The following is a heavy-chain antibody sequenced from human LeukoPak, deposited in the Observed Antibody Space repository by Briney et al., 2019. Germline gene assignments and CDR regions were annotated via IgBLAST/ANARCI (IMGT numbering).Heavy chain of an antibody. CDR2: ISGSGDTS. D-gene: IGHD2/OR15-2a*01. Sequence: GGSLRLSCAASGFTFSDFWMHWVRQAPGKGPEWVSGISGSGDTSYFADSVQGRFTISRDNSKNTLYLQMNSLGAEDTAVYYCAKDRSDNSTWYCMDVWGQGTTVTVSS. CDR1: GFTFSDFW. V-gene: IGHV3-23*01. J-gene: IGHJ6*02. CDR3: AKDRSDNSTWYCMDV.